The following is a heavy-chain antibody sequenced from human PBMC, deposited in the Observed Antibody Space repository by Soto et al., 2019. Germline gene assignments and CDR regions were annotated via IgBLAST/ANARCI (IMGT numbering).Heavy chain of an antibody. V-gene: IGHV3-15*01. Sequence: PGGSLRLSCAASGFTFSNAWMNWVRQAPGKGLEWVGRIKSKTNGGTTDYAAPVKGRFTISRDDSKNTLYLQMNSLKTEDTAVYYCTTEAAIIPTAYDSWGQGTLVTVSS. CDR1: GFTFSNAW. D-gene: IGHD2-2*01. CDR2: IKSKTNGGTT. CDR3: TTEAAIIPTAYDS. J-gene: IGHJ4*02.